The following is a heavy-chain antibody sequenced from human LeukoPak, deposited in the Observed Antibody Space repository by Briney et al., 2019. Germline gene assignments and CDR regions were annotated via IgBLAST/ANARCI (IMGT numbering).Heavy chain of an antibody. J-gene: IGHJ4*02. Sequence: GGSLRLSCAASGFTFSNAWMSWVRQAPGKGLEWVSAISGSGGSTYYADSVKGRFTISRDNSKNTLYLQMNSLRAEDTAVYYCAKGWGWGRSSSSQNFDYWGQGTLVTVSS. CDR1: GFTFSNAW. CDR3: AKGWGWGRSSSSQNFDY. D-gene: IGHD6-6*01. V-gene: IGHV3-23*01. CDR2: ISGSGGST.